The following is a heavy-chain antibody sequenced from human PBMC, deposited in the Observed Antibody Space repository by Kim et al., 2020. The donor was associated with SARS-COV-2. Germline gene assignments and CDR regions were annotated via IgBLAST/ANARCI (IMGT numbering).Heavy chain of an antibody. Sequence: GGSLRLSCAASGFTFSSYAMSWVRQAPGKGLEWVSAISGSGGSTYYADSVKGRFTISRDNSKNTLYLQMNSLRAEDTAVYYCAKPLSGYSSSWYGAENYYYYGMDVWGQGTTVTVSS. CDR2: ISGSGGST. CDR1: GFTFSSYA. J-gene: IGHJ6*02. CDR3: AKPLSGYSSSWYGAENYYYYGMDV. D-gene: IGHD6-13*01. V-gene: IGHV3-23*01.